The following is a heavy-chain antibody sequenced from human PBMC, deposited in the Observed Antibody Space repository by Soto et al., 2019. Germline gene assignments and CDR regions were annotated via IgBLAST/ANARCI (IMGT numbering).Heavy chain of an antibody. D-gene: IGHD2-21*02. CDR3: ARHLRETVVTLSEFAY. J-gene: IGHJ4*02. CDR1: GASINSGSYY. Sequence: QLQLQESGPGLVKPSETLSLTCTVSGASINSGSYYWAWIRQPPGKGLEWIGTIFYTGSTYYNPSLKSRVTISVATSKTQFSLKLSSVTAADTAVYYCARHLRETVVTLSEFAYWGQGTLVTVSS. CDR2: IFYTGST. V-gene: IGHV4-39*01.